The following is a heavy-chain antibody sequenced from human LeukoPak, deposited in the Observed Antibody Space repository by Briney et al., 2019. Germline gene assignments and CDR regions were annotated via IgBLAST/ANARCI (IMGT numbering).Heavy chain of an antibody. CDR3: PSNPNYYDILTGSTPKYYFDY. D-gene: IGHD3-9*01. CDR2: IIPIFGTA. V-gene: IGHV1-69*01. Sequence: SVKVSCKASGGTFTSYAISWVRQAPGQGLEWMGGIIPIFGTANYAQKFQGRVTITADESTSTAYMELSSLRSEDPAVYYCPSNPNYYDILTGSTPKYYFDYWGQGTLVTVSS. CDR1: GGTFTSYA. J-gene: IGHJ4*02.